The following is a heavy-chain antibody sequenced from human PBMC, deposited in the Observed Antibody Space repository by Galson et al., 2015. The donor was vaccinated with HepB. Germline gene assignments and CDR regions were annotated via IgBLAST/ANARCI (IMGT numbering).Heavy chain of an antibody. CDR3: ARDGPGAGLYDGLDI. D-gene: IGHD6-13*01. Sequence: SLRLSCAASGFTFSSYWMSWVRQAPGKGLEWVANIRSDGSDKYYVDSVKGRFTISRDNAKSSMYLQMNSLRAEDTAVYYCARDGPGAGLYDGLDIWGLGTMVTVSS. J-gene: IGHJ3*02. V-gene: IGHV3-7*03. CDR1: GFTFSSYW. CDR2: IRSDGSDK.